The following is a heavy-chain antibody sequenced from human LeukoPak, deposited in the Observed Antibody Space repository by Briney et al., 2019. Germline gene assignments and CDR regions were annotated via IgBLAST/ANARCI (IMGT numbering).Heavy chain of an antibody. V-gene: IGHV1-69*10. CDR3: ARDRLRRNTPGYCSSTSCFAGPY. CDR1: GGTFSSYA. Sequence: SVKVCCKASGGTFSSYAISWVRQAPGQGLEWMGWIIPILGIANYAQKLQGRVTITADKSTSTAYMELSSLRSKDTGVYYCARDRLRRNTPGYCSSTSCFAGPYWGQGTLVTVSS. CDR2: IIPILGIA. D-gene: IGHD2-2*01. J-gene: IGHJ4*02.